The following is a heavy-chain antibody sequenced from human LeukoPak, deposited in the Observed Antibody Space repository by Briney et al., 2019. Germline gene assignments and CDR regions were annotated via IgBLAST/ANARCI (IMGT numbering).Heavy chain of an antibody. D-gene: IGHD3-22*01. V-gene: IGHV3-23*01. CDR3: AKRGVVIRVILVGFHKETYYFDS. Sequence: GGSLRLSCAVSGITLSNYGMSWVRQAPGKGLEWVAGISGSGGATNYADSVKGRFTISRDNPKNTLYLQMNSLRVEDTAVYFCAKRGVVIRVILVGFHKETYYFDSWGQGALVTVSS. J-gene: IGHJ4*02. CDR2: ISGSGGAT. CDR1: GITLSNYG.